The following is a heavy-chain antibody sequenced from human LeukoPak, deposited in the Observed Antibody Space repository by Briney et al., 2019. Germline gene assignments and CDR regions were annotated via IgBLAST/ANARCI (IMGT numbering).Heavy chain of an antibody. CDR3: ARDSSSWYGVFDY. CDR1: GFTFSSYA. Sequence: QPGGSLRLSCAASGFTFSSYAMHWVRQAPGKGLEWVAVISYDGSNKYYAGSVKGRFTISRDNSKNTLYLQMNSLRAEDTAVYYCARDSSSWYGVFDYWGQGTLVTVSS. D-gene: IGHD6-13*01. CDR2: ISYDGSNK. V-gene: IGHV3-30-3*01. J-gene: IGHJ4*02.